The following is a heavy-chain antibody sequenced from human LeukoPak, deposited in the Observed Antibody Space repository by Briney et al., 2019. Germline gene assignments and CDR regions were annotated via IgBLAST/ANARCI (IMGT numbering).Heavy chain of an antibody. J-gene: IGHJ5*02. D-gene: IGHD3-10*01. CDR2: INHSGST. CDR3: ASRSTGSYLENWFDP. V-gene: IGHV4-34*01. Sequence: SETLSLTCAVCGGSFSGYYWSWIRQPPGKGLEWIGEINHSGSTNYNPSLKSRVTISVDTSKNQFSLKLSSVTAADTAVYYCASRSTGSYLENWFDPWGQGTLVTVSS. CDR1: GGSFSGYY.